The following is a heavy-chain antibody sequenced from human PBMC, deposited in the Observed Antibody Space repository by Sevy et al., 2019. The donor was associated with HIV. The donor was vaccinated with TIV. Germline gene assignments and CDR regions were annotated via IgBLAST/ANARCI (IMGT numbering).Heavy chain of an antibody. CDR3: ATTKDYYDSSGYPFDH. Sequence: ASVKVSCKVSGYTLTALSMHWVRQAPGKGLEWMGTFDPEDGETRFAQKFQGRVTMTEETSTDTAYMELGSLRPEDTAVYFCATTKDYYDSSGYPFDHWGQGALVTVSS. V-gene: IGHV1-24*01. CDR2: FDPEDGET. CDR1: GYTLTALS. D-gene: IGHD3-22*01. J-gene: IGHJ4*02.